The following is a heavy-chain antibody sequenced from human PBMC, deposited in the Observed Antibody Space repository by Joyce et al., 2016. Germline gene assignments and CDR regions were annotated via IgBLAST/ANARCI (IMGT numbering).Heavy chain of an antibody. CDR3: ARDPQNFGF. Sequence: LVKPSETLSLTCDVSGDSISSGYFYGWVRQAPGKGLEWIANIYHNGKTYYNASLKSRVTISVDTSKKQLSLKLSSVTAADPAVYYCARDPQNFGFWGQGTLVIVSS. J-gene: IGHJ4*02. V-gene: IGHV4-38-2*02. CDR2: IYHNGKT. CDR1: GDSISSGYF. D-gene: IGHD2/OR15-2a*01.